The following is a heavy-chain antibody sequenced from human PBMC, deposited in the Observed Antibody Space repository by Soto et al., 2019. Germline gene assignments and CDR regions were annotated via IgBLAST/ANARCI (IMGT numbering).Heavy chain of an antibody. V-gene: IGHV3-9*01. D-gene: IGHD3-22*01. Sequence: GGSLRLSCAASGFTFDDYAMHWVRQAPGKGLEWVSGISWNSGSIGYADSVKGRFTISRDNAKNSLYLQMNSLRAEDTALYYCASLYYDSSGYYYGDAFDIWGQGTMVTVSS. CDR2: ISWNSGSI. CDR1: GFTFDDYA. J-gene: IGHJ3*02. CDR3: ASLYYDSSGYYYGDAFDI.